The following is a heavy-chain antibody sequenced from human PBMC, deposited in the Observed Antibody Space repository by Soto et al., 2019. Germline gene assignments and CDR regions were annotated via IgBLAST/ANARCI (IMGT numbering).Heavy chain of an antibody. CDR2: ITQSGTT. V-gene: IGHV4-34*01. Sequence: TSETLSLTCAVFGSSLTGYDWRWVRQPPGKGLQWIGEITQSGTTNYDPSLKSRVTISMNTSKNQFSLRLSSVTPADTAKYYCARDPHASAFDVWGRGTMVTVSS. J-gene: IGHJ3*01. CDR3: ARDPHASAFDV. CDR1: GSSLTGYD.